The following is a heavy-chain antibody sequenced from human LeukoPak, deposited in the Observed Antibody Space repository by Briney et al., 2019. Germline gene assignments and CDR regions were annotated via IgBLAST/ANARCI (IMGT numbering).Heavy chain of an antibody. CDR2: VYHDGRT. V-gene: IGHV4-38-2*02. J-gene: IGHJ4*02. CDR3: ARDGFYDSSGYYYNWVFDY. CDR1: GYSISSGYY. D-gene: IGHD3-22*01. Sequence: PSETLSLTCTVSGYSISSGYYWAWLRQSPGKGLEWIGNVYHDGRTYYNPSLKSRVTISVDTSTNQFSLRLSSVTAADTAVYYCARDGFYDSSGYYYNWVFDYWGQGTLVTVSS.